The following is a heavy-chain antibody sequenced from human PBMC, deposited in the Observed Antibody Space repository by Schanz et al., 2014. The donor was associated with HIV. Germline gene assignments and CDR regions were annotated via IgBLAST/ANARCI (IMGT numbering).Heavy chain of an antibody. Sequence: VQLLESGGGLVQPGGSLRLSCAASGFTFSYYGMHWVRQAPGKGLEWVAVIWYDGSNKYYADSVKGRFTISRDNSKNTLYLQMNSLRAEDTAVYYCAKDQGYDFWSGYYNYYDMDVWGQGTTVTVSS. J-gene: IGHJ6*02. V-gene: IGHV3-30*02. CDR2: IWYDGSNK. CDR1: GFTFSYYG. D-gene: IGHD3-3*01. CDR3: AKDQGYDFWSGYYNYYDMDV.